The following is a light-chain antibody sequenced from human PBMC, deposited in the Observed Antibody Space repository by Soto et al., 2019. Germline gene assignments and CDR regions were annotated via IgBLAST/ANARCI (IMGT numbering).Light chain of an antibody. Sequence: QSVLTQPPSASGTPGQRVTISCSGSSSNIGSNTVIWYQQLPGTAPKLLIYSYNQRPSGVPDRFSGSKSGTSASLAISGLQSEDEADYYCAAWDDSLTGVVFGGGTKLTVL. V-gene: IGLV1-44*01. CDR1: SSNIGSNT. CDR2: SYN. CDR3: AAWDDSLTGVV. J-gene: IGLJ2*01.